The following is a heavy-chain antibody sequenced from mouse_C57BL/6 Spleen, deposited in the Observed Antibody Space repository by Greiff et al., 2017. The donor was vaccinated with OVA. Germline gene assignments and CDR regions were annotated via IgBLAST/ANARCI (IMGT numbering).Heavy chain of an antibody. Sequence: GPELVKPGASVKISCKASGYSFTSYYIHWVKQRPGQGLEWIGWIYPGSGNTKYNEKFKGKATLTADTSSSTAYMQLSSLTSEDSAVYYCARGDYGSSFWFAYWGQGTLVTVSA. CDR2: IYPGSGNT. V-gene: IGHV1-66*01. D-gene: IGHD1-1*01. CDR1: GYSFTSYY. J-gene: IGHJ3*01. CDR3: ARGDYGSSFWFAY.